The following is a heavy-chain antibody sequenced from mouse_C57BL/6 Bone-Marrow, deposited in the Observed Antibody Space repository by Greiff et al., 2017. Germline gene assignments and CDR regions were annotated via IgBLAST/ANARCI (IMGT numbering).Heavy chain of an antibody. CDR1: GYTFTSYW. Sequence: VQLQQPGAELVKPGASVKLSCKASGYTFTSYWITWVKQRPGQGLEWIGDIYPGSGSTNYNEKFKSKATLTVDKSSSTAYMQLSSLTSEDSAVYYCARKVYSDNGYWGQGTTLTVYS. D-gene: IGHD2-4*01. V-gene: IGHV1-55*01. CDR2: IYPGSGST. J-gene: IGHJ2*01. CDR3: ARKVYSDNGY.